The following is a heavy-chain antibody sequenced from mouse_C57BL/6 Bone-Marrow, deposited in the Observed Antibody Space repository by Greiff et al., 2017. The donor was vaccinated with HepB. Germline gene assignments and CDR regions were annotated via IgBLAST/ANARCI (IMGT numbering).Heavy chain of an antibody. D-gene: IGHD1-1*01. CDR3: ARIDNYYGGSRLYFAV. Sequence: QVQLKESGPGLVAPSQSLSITCTVSGFSLTSYAISWVRQPPGKGLEWLGVIWTGGGTNYNSALKSRLSISKDNSKSQVFLKMNRLQTDDTARYYCARIDNYYGGSRLYFAVWGTGTTVTVSS. V-gene: IGHV2-9-1*01. J-gene: IGHJ1*03. CDR2: IWTGGGT. CDR1: GFSLTSYA.